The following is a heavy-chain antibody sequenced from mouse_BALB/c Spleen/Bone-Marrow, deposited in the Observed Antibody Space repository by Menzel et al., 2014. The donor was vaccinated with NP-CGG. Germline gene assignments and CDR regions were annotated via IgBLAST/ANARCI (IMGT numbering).Heavy chain of an antibody. V-gene: IGHV5-6*01. J-gene: IGHJ3*01. CDR2: INNGGTYT. CDR1: GFTFSSYS. D-gene: IGHD4-1*02. Sequence: EVQVVESGGDLVKPGGSLKLSCAASGFTFSSYSMSWVRQTPDKRLEWVATINNGGTYTYYPDSVKGRFTISRDNAKNTLYLQMSSLKSEDTAMYYCALNWNSAYWGQGTLVTVSA. CDR3: ALNWNSAY.